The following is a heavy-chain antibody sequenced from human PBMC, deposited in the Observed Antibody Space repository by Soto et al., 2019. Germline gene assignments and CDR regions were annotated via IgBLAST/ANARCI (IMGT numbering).Heavy chain of an antibody. CDR2: IYYSGSP. Sequence: PSETLSLTCTVSGGSISGYYWSWIRQSPGKGLEWIGYIYYSGSPNHNPSLKSRVTISVDTSKNQFSLMLSSVTAADTAVYYCARVPPEGVGGMDVWGQGTTVTVSS. CDR1: GGSISGYY. CDR3: ARVPPEGVGGMDV. V-gene: IGHV4-59*01. D-gene: IGHD3-16*01. J-gene: IGHJ6*02.